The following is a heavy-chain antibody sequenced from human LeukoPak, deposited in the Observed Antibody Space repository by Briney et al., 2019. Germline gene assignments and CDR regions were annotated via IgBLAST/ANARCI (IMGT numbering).Heavy chain of an antibody. J-gene: IGHJ4*02. CDR1: GLTFSSNC. V-gene: IGHV3-53*01. CDR2: IYSGGNT. Sequence: GGSLRLSCAASGLTFSSNCMSWVRQAPGKGLEWVSFIYSGGNTYYADSVKGRFTISRDNSKNTLYLQMNSLRAEDTAVYYCANLHYDILTGYIHYFDYWGQGTLVTVSS. CDR3: ANLHYDILTGYIHYFDY. D-gene: IGHD3-9*01.